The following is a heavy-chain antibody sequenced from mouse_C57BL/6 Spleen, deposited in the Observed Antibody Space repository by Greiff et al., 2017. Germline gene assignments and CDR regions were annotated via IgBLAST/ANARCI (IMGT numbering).Heavy chain of an antibody. J-gene: IGHJ4*01. CDR3: ARGLLAMDY. Sequence: QVQLQQSGAELARPGASVKMSCKASGYTFTSYTMHWVQQRPGQGLEWIGYINPSSGYTKYNQKFKDKATLTADKSSSTAYMQLSSLTSEDSAVYYCARGLLAMDYWGQGTSVTVSS. D-gene: IGHD2-10*01. CDR2: INPSSGYT. CDR1: GYTFTSYT. V-gene: IGHV1-4*01.